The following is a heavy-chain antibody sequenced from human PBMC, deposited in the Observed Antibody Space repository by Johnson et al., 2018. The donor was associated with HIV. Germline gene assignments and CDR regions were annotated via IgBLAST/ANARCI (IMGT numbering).Heavy chain of an antibody. J-gene: IGHJ3*02. Sequence: VQLVESGGGLVQPGGSLRLSCVASGFTVGTKYMSWIRQAPGKGLEWVSVLYSGGSTYYADSVKGRFTISRDNSKNTVYLQMNSLRGEDTAVYYCARDRGLDAFDIWGQGTMVTVSS. CDR1: GFTVGTKY. V-gene: IGHV3-66*01. CDR3: ARDRGLDAFDI. CDR2: LYSGGST. D-gene: IGHD3-10*01.